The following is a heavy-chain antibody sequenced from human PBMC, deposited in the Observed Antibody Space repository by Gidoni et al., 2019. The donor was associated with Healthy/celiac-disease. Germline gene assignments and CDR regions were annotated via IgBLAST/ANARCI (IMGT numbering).Heavy chain of an antibody. D-gene: IGHD3-10*01. J-gene: IGHJ4*02. CDR1: GFTFSRYS. Sequence: EVQLVESGGGLVKPGWSLRLSCSASGFTFSRYSMNWVRQAPGKGLEWVSSISSSSSYIYYADSVKGRFTISRDNAKNSLYLQMNSLRAEDTAVYYCARTMYYYGSGSDYYFDYWGQGTLVTVSS. CDR3: ARTMYYYGSGSDYYFDY. V-gene: IGHV3-21*01. CDR2: ISSSSSYI.